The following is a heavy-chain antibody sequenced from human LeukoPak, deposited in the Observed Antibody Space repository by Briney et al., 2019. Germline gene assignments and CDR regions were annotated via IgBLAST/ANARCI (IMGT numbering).Heavy chain of an antibody. CDR2: IKQDGSEK. CDR1: GFTFSSYW. V-gene: IGHV3-7*01. Sequence: GGSLRLSCAASGFTFSSYWMSWVRQAAGKGLEWVANIKQDGSEKYYVDSVKGRFTISRDNAKNSLYLQMNSLRAEDTAVYYCARDSSGWYRHQKTWGQGTLVTVSS. CDR3: ARDSSGWYRHQKT. D-gene: IGHD6-19*01. J-gene: IGHJ5*02.